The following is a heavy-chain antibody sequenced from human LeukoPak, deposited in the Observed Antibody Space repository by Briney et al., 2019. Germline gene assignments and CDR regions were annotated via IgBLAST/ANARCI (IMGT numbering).Heavy chain of an antibody. V-gene: IGHV3-23*01. CDR2: ISGSGGST. CDR1: GFTFSSYG. Sequence: GGSLRLSCAASGFTFSSYGMSWVRQAPGKGLEWVSGISGSGGSTYYADSVKGRFTISRDNSKNTLYLQMNSLRAEDTAVYYCATNAVDIVATIAIWGQGTMVTVSS. J-gene: IGHJ3*02. D-gene: IGHD5-12*01. CDR3: ATNAVDIVATIAI.